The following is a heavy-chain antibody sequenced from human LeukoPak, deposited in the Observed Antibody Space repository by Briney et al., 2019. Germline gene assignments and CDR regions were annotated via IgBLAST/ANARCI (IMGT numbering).Heavy chain of an antibody. CDR3: ASGWLFFDY. D-gene: IGHD5-12*01. V-gene: IGHV4-59*01. CDR1: GGSISSYY. Sequence: SETLSLTCTVSGGSISSYYWSWTRQPPGKGLEWIGSIYYSGSTNYNPSLKSRVTISVGTSKNQSSLKLSSVTAADTAVYSCASGWLFFDYWGQGTLVTVSS. CDR2: IYYSGST. J-gene: IGHJ4*02.